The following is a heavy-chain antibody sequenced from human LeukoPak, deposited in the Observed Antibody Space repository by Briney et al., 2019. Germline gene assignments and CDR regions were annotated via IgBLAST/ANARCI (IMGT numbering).Heavy chain of an antibody. V-gene: IGHV3-7*01. J-gene: IGHJ4*02. CDR2: IKQDGSET. D-gene: IGHD4-17*01. CDR3: ARDGDYIMPAFDY. CDR1: GLTFTRYW. Sequence: GGSLRLSCAASGLTFTRYWMSWVRQPPGKGLEWVANIKQDGSETHYVDSVKGRFTISRDNARNSVYLQMNSLSDDDTAVYYCARDGDYIMPAFDYWGQGILVTVSS.